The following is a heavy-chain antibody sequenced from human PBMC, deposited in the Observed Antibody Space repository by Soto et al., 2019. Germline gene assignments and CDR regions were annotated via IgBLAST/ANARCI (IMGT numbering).Heavy chain of an antibody. J-gene: IGHJ3*02. Sequence: ASVKVSCKASGYTFTSYGISWVRQAPGQGLEWMGWISAYNGNTNYAQKLQGRVTMTTDTSTSTAYMELRSLRSDDTAVYYCARDTPQWGELDVFDIWGQGTMVTVSS. CDR3: ARDTPQWGELDVFDI. CDR1: GYTFTSYG. V-gene: IGHV1-18*01. CDR2: ISAYNGNT. D-gene: IGHD3-16*01.